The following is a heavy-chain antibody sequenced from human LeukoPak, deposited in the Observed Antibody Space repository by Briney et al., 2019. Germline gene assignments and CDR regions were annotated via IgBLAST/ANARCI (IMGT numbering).Heavy chain of an antibody. CDR2: INHSGST. V-gene: IGHV4-34*01. J-gene: IGHJ4*02. D-gene: IGHD1-26*01. Sequence: KSSETLSLTCAVYGGSFSGYYWSWIRQPPGKGLEWIGEINHSGSTNYNPSLKSRVTISVDTSKNQFSLKLSSVTAADTAVYYCARLGRRYSGSYYFPFDYWGQGTLVTVSS. CDR3: ARLGRRYSGSYYFPFDY. CDR1: GGSFSGYY.